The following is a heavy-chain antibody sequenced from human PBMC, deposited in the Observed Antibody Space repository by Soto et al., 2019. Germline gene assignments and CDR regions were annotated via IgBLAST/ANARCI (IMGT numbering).Heavy chain of an antibody. CDR1: GSTFSSYA. V-gene: IGHV1-69*01. J-gene: IGHJ4*02. D-gene: IGHD3-10*01. CDR3: ARASTYFYNQ. CDR2: IIPVVGKA. Sequence: QVQLVQSGAAVKQPGSSVKVSCKAPGSTFSSYAIDWVRQAPGQGLEWMGGIIPVVGKANYAQKFQNRVTISADESTSTAYMEVSSLRSGDTAVYCSARASTYFYNQWGEGTLITFSS.